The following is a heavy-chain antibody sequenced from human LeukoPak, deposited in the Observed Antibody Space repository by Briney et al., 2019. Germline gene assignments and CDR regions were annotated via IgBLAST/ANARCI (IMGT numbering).Heavy chain of an antibody. CDR2: IIGSGGST. V-gene: IGHV3-23*01. D-gene: IGHD1-1*01. Sequence: GGSLTLSCAPSGLTFSSCAMSGARQAPGKGREWVSAIIGSGGSTYYADSVKGRFTISRDNSKNTLYLQMNSLRAEDTAVYYCASPARYPRRCWGQGNLVTVSS. CDR1: GLTFSSCA. J-gene: IGHJ4*02. CDR3: ASPARYPRRC.